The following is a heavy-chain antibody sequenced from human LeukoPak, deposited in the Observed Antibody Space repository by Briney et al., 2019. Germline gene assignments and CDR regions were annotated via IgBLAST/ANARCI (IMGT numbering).Heavy chain of an antibody. J-gene: IGHJ4*02. CDR3: ARGSGDY. CDR2: INHSGST. Sequence: SETLSLTCAVYGGSFSGYYWSWIRKPPGKGLEWIGEINHSGSTNYNPSLKSRVTISVDTSKNQFSLKLSSVTAADTAVYYCARGSGDYWGQGTLVTVSS. CDR1: GGSFSGYY. V-gene: IGHV4-34*01.